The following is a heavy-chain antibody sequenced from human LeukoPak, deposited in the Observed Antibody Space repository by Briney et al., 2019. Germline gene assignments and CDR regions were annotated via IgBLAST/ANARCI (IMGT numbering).Heavy chain of an antibody. Sequence: GGSLRLSCAASGFTFSSYAMSWVRQAPGKGLEWVSAISGSGGSTYYADSVKGRFTISRDNSKNTLYLQMNSLRVEDTAVYYCAKDEESSSSPLDYWGQGTLVTVSS. D-gene: IGHD6-6*01. J-gene: IGHJ4*02. CDR3: AKDEESSSSPLDY. CDR1: GFTFSSYA. CDR2: ISGSGGST. V-gene: IGHV3-23*01.